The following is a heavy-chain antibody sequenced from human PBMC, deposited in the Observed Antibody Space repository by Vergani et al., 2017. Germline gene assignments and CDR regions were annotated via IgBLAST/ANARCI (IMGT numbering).Heavy chain of an antibody. CDR1: GGSISSGSYY. J-gene: IGHJ6*02. CDR3: ARDRRVVMFDCYYYGMDV. Sequence: QVQLQESGPGLVKPSQTLSLTCTVSGGSISSGSYYWSWIRQPAGKGLEWIGRIYTSGSTNYNPSLKSRVTISVDTSKNQFSLKLSSVTAADTAVYYCARDRRVVMFDCYYYGMDVWGQGTTVTVSS. D-gene: IGHD3-3*01. V-gene: IGHV4-61*02. CDR2: IYTSGST.